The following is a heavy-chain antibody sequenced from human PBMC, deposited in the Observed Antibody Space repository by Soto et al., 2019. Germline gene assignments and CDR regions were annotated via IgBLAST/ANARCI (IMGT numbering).Heavy chain of an antibody. CDR2: SSPRGDTI. CDR3: AKGPHTNVGWPYYFES. Sequence: GGSLRLSCVASGFSLANYPMNWVRQTPGRGLEWISYSSPRGDTIYYADSVEGRFTISRDNARNSLSLHMSSLRDEDSALYYCAKGPHTNVGWPYYFESWGQGVPVTVSS. CDR1: GFSLANYP. J-gene: IGHJ4*02. V-gene: IGHV3-48*02. D-gene: IGHD6-19*01.